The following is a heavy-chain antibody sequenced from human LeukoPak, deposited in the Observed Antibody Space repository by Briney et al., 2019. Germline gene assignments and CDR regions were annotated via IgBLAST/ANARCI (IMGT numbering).Heavy chain of an antibody. V-gene: IGHV3-23*01. D-gene: IGHD5-12*01. CDR1: GFTFSDYY. CDR2: IGGTGGFIT. Sequence: PGGSLRLSCAASGFTFSDYYMSWVRQAPGKGLEWVSGIGGTGGFITYYAESVKGRSTVSRDNSKNKLYLQMNSLRADDTAIHYCARDLGWLHYEDWGQGTLVTVSS. J-gene: IGHJ4*02. CDR3: ARDLGWLHYED.